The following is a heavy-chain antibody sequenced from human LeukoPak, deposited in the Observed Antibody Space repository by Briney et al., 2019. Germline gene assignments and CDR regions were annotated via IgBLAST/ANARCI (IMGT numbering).Heavy chain of an antibody. Sequence: SETLSLTCTVSGGSISSYYWSWIRQPPGKGLEWIGYIYYSGSTNYNPSLKSRVTISVDTSKNQFSLKLSSVTAADTAVYYCARDLSGSGSYGDCWGQGTLVTVSS. CDR3: ARDLSGSGSYGDC. CDR2: IYYSGST. CDR1: GGSISSYY. D-gene: IGHD3-10*01. J-gene: IGHJ4*02. V-gene: IGHV4-59*01.